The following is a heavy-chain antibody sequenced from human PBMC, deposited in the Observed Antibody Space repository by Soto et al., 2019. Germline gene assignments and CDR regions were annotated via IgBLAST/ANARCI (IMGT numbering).Heavy chain of an antibody. Sequence: SETLSLTCTVSGGSISTYYRSWIRQPPGKGLEWIGYIYYSGSTNYNPSLKSRVTISVDTSRNQFSLKLSSVTAADTAVYYCAREVAGPFDYWGQGTLVTVSS. CDR2: IYYSGST. J-gene: IGHJ4*02. CDR3: AREVAGPFDY. V-gene: IGHV4-59*01. D-gene: IGHD2-15*01. CDR1: GGSISTYY.